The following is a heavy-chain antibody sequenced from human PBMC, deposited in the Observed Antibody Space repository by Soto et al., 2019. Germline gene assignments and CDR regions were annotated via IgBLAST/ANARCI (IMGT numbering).Heavy chain of an antibody. CDR1: GFTFSSYV. Sequence: GGSLRLSCAASGFTFSSYVMSWVRQAPGKGLEWVSAISGSGGSTYYADSVKGRFTISRDNSKNTLYLQMNSLRAEDTAVYYCAKVVLGYCSGGSCYEKGYFDYWGQGTLVTVSS. CDR2: ISGSGGST. J-gene: IGHJ4*02. V-gene: IGHV3-23*01. CDR3: AKVVLGYCSGGSCYEKGYFDY. D-gene: IGHD2-15*01.